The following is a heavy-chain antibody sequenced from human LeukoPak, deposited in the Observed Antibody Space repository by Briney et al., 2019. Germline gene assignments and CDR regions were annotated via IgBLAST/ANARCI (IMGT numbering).Heavy chain of an antibody. CDR3: ARSVVTLYWYFDL. D-gene: IGHD4-23*01. Sequence: SETLSLTCTVSGGSVSSDSYFWTWIRQPPGKGLEWIGYIYYSGSTNYNPSLKSRVTISLDTSKNQFSLKLSSVTTADTAVYYCARSVVTLYWYFDLWGRGTLVTVSS. CDR2: IYYSGST. V-gene: IGHV4-61*01. CDR1: GGSVSSDSYF. J-gene: IGHJ2*01.